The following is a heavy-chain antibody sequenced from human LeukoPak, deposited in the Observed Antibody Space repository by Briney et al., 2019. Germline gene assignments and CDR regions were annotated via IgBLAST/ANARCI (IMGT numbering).Heavy chain of an antibody. D-gene: IGHD3-10*01. CDR2: IKEDGSVK. Sequence: GGSLRLSCAASGFTSSSYWMSWVRQAPGKGLEWVANIKEDGSVKNYVDSLKGRFTISRDNAKNSLYLQLNSLRAEDTAVYYCAGGYGWTTNYWGQGTLVTVSS. V-gene: IGHV3-7*04. CDR3: AGGYGWTTNY. CDR1: GFTSSSYW. J-gene: IGHJ4*02.